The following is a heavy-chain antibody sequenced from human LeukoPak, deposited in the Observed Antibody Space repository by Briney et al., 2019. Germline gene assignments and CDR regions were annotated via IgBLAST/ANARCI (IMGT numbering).Heavy chain of an antibody. V-gene: IGHV3-11*01. D-gene: IGHD2-2*01. CDR3: ARADPYQLLSPFDY. J-gene: IGHJ4*02. CDR1: GFTFSDYY. CDR2: ISSSGSTI. Sequence: PGGSLRLSCAASGFTFSDYYMSWIRQAPGKGLAWVSYISSSGSTIYYADSVKGRFTISRDNAKNSLYLQMNSLRAEDTAVYYCARADPYQLLSPFDYWGQGTLVTVSS.